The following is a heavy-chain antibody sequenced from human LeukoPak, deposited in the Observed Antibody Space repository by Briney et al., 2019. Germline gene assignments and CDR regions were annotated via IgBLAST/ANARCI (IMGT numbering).Heavy chain of an antibody. Sequence: SETLSLTCTVSGGSISSYYWSWIRQPPGKGLEWTGYIYYSGSTNYNPSLKSRVTISVDTSKNQFSLKLSSVTAADTAVYYCATAYCSGGSCYFFDYWGQGTLVTVSS. V-gene: IGHV4-59*01. CDR1: GGSISSYY. D-gene: IGHD2-15*01. CDR2: IYYSGST. CDR3: ATAYCSGGSCYFFDY. J-gene: IGHJ4*02.